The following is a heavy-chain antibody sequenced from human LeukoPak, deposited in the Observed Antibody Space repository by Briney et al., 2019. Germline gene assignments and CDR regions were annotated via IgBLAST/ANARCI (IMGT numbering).Heavy chain of an antibody. V-gene: IGHV3-7*01. J-gene: IGHJ6*03. CDR2: IIEGGDVK. D-gene: IGHD3-10*01. Sequence: GGSLRLSCVGSGFIFSSYSMNWVRQAPGKGLAWVANIIEGGDVKYYADSVKGRFTISRDNTKNSLYLQMTSLRADDTAVYYCARDGVTMVRGVKVLDYYYYYMDVWGKGTTVTISS. CDR1: GFIFSSYS. CDR3: ARDGVTMVRGVKVLDYYYYYMDV.